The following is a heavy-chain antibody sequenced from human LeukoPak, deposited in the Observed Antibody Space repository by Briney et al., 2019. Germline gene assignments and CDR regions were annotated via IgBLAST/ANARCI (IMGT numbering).Heavy chain of an antibody. D-gene: IGHD1-26*01. Sequence: VASVKVSCKASGYTFTDYHINCVRQAPGQGLEWMGWISTYTGITNYAQELQGRFTMTTDTSATTAYLEVTSLRSDDTAVYYCARDGVGGTHTDHWGQGTLVTVSS. J-gene: IGHJ4*02. V-gene: IGHV1-18*01. CDR2: ISTYTGIT. CDR3: ARDGVGGTHTDH. CDR1: GYTFTDYH.